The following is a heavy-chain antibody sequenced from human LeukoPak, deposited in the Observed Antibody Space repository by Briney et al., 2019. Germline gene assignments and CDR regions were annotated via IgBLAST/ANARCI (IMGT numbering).Heavy chain of an antibody. Sequence: PGGSLRLSCAASGFTFDDYAMHWVRQAPGKGLEWVSGISWNSGSVGYADSVKGRFTISRDNAKNSLYLQMNSLRPEDTAFYYCAKDGWLASWGQGTLVTVSS. CDR1: GFTFDDYA. CDR2: ISWNSGSV. CDR3: AKDGWLAS. J-gene: IGHJ5*02. V-gene: IGHV3-9*01. D-gene: IGHD6-19*01.